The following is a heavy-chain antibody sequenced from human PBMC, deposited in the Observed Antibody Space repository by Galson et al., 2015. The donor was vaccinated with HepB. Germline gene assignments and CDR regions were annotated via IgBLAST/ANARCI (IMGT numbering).Heavy chain of an antibody. CDR2: IYYTGST. CDR3: ARDRSEYYFDY. Sequence: QVQLQESGPGLVKPSQTLSLTCTFSGDHLTSGGYYWSWIRQHPGEGLERIGYIYYTGSTSYNPSLKSRVTISVDTSKNQFSLKLIAVTAADTAMYYCARDRSEYYFDYWGQGTLVTVSS. J-gene: IGHJ4*02. CDR1: GDHLTSGGYY. D-gene: IGHD2-15*01. V-gene: IGHV4-31*03.